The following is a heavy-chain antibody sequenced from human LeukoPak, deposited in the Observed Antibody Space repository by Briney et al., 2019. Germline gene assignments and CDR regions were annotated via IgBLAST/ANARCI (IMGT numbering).Heavy chain of an antibody. V-gene: IGHV3-48*01. CDR2: ISSTSTTM. CDR1: GFTFNRNN. D-gene: IGHD6-19*01. Sequence: GGSLRLSCAASGFTFNRNNMNWVRQAPGKGLEWVSYISSTSTTMYYADSVKGRFTISRDNAKNSLYLQMNSLRADDTAVYYCARETILAVAGDFWGQGTLVTVSS. CDR3: ARETILAVAGDF. J-gene: IGHJ4*02.